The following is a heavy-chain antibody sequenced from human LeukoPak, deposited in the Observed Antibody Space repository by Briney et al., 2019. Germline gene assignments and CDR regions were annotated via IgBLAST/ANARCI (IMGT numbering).Heavy chain of an antibody. Sequence: SETLSLTCTVSGGSISSYYWSWIRQPPGKGLEWIGYIYYSGSTNYNPSLKSRVTISVDTSKNQFSLKLSSVTAADTAVYYCARHGRRADGAFDIWGQGTMVTVSS. J-gene: IGHJ3*02. CDR2: IYYSGST. V-gene: IGHV4-59*08. CDR1: GGSISSYY. D-gene: IGHD1-26*01. CDR3: ARHGRRADGAFDI.